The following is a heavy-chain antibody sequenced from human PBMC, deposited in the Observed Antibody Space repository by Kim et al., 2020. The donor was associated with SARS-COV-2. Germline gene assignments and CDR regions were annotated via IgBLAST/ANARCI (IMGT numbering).Heavy chain of an antibody. D-gene: IGHD6-13*01. CDR1: GFTFSTYG. J-gene: IGHJ6*02. Sequence: LSLTCAASGFTFSTYGMHWVRQAPGKGLEWVAVISSDGSNKYYADSVKGRFTISRDNSKNTLYLQMNRLRPEDTAVYFCANDDVDGRSWKDYNYYAMDVWGQGTTVTVSS. CDR3: ANDDVDGRSWKDYNYYAMDV. CDR2: ISSDGSNK. V-gene: IGHV3-30*18.